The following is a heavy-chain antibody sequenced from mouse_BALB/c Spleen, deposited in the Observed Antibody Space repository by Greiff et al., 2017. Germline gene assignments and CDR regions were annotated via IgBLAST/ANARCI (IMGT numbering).Heavy chain of an antibody. D-gene: IGHD2-2*01. V-gene: IGHV6-6*02. J-gene: IGHJ4*01. CDR1: GFTFSNYW. CDR2: IRLKSNNYET. Sequence: EVQRVESGGGLVQPGGSMKLSCVASGFTFSNYWMNWVRQSPEKGLEWVAEIRLKSNNYETHYAESVKGRFTISRDDFKNSVYLQMNNLRAEDTGIYYCTRSGYPLYYAMDYWGQGTSVTVSS. CDR3: TRSGYPLYYAMDY.